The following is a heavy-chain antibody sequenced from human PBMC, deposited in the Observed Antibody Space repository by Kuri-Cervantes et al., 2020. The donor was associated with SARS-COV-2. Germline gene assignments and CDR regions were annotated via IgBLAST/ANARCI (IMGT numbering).Heavy chain of an antibody. CDR3: ATVRVDTATHGAYYYYYMDV. V-gene: IGHV1-8*01. CDR2: MNPNSGNT. D-gene: IGHD5-18*01. Sequence: ASVKVSCKASGYTSTSYDINWVRQATGQGLEWMGWMNPNSGNTGYAQKFQGRVTMTRNTSISTAYMELSSLRSEDTAVYYCATVRVDTATHGAYYYYYMDVWGKGTTVTVSS. CDR1: GYTSTSYD. J-gene: IGHJ6*03.